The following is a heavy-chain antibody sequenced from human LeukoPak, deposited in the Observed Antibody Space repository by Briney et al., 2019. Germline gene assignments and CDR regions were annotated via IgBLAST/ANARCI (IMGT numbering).Heavy chain of an antibody. CDR3: ARAWGGGYSYYYYMDV. D-gene: IGHD2-15*01. J-gene: IGHJ6*03. CDR2: INPNSGGT. CDR1: GYTFTGYY. Sequence: ASVKVSCKPSGYTFTGYYIQWVRQAPRQGLEWVGWINPNSGGTNYAQKFQGRVTMTRDTSISTAYMELSSLTSDDTAVYYCARAWGGGYSYYYYMDVWGKGTTVTISS. V-gene: IGHV1-2*02.